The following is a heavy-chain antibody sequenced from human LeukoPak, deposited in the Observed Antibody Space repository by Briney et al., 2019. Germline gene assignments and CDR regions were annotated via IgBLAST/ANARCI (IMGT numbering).Heavy chain of an antibody. D-gene: IGHD6-19*01. CDR2: ISAYNGNT. CDR3: ARDSGSGWYRGGNWFDP. CDR1: GYTFTSYG. Sequence: ASVRVSCKASGYTFTSYGISWVREAPGQGLEWMGWISAYNGNTNYAQKPQGGVTMTTDTSTSTAYMDLRSLRSDDTAVYYCARDSGSGWYRGGNWFDPWGQGTLVTVSS. J-gene: IGHJ5*02. V-gene: IGHV1-18*01.